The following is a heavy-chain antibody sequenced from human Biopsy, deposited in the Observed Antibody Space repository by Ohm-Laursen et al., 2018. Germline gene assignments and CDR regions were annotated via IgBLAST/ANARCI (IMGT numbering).Heavy chain of an antibody. V-gene: IGHV3-23*01. Sequence: SLRLSCSASGFPFHNYAMNWVRQAPGKGLEWVAGIYGGGFGTYYADSVKGRFSISRVNSENTLYLHMNSLRAEDTAVYFCAKFEGDPTPSYYFDYWGQGTLVTVSS. J-gene: IGHJ4*02. CDR3: AKFEGDPTPSYYFDY. CDR2: IYGGGFGT. D-gene: IGHD3-10*01. CDR1: GFPFHNYA.